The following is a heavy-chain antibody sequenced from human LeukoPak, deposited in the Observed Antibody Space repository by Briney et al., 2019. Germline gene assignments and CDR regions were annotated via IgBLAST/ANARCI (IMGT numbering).Heavy chain of an antibody. V-gene: IGHV1-2*02. CDR2: INPNSGGT. CDR1: GYTFTGYY. Sequence: ASVKVSCKASGYTFTGYYMHWVRQAPGQGLEGMGWINPNSGGTNYAQKFPGRVTLPRDTSISTAYMELSRLRSDDTAVYYCARDETYYYDSSGYYDYWGQGTLVTVSS. CDR3: ARDETYYYDSSGYYDY. D-gene: IGHD3-22*01. J-gene: IGHJ4*02.